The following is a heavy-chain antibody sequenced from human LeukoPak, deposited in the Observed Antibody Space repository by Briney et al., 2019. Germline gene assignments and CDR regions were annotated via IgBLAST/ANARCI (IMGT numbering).Heavy chain of an antibody. CDR1: GFTFSYYD. J-gene: IGHJ4*02. V-gene: IGHV3-15*01. D-gene: IGHD1-26*01. CDR2: IKSKTDGGTT. CDR3: TANECELLLFVY. Sequence: NAGGTLRLSCTASGFTFSYYDMSWVRDAPGKGLERVGRIKSKTDGGTTYYAASVKGRFTISRDDSKNTLYLQMNSLKTEDTAMYYCTANECELLLFVYWGQGTLVTVSS.